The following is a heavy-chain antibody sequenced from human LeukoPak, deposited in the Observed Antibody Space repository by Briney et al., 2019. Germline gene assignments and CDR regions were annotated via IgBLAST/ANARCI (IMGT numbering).Heavy chain of an antibody. CDR2: ISGSDGST. CDR3: AKWPSGWLFSPDTWFDP. CDR1: GFTFSSYG. Sequence: PGGSLRLSCAASGFTFSSYGMSWVRQAPGKGLEWVSAISGSDGSTYYADSVKGRFTISRDNSKNTLYLQMNSLRAEDTAVSYCAKWPSGWLFSPDTWFDPWGQGTLVTVSS. D-gene: IGHD3-22*01. J-gene: IGHJ5*02. V-gene: IGHV3-23*01.